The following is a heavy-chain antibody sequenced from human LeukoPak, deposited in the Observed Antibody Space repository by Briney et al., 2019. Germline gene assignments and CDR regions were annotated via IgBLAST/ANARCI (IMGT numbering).Heavy chain of an antibody. CDR2: IIPIFGTA. J-gene: IGHJ3*02. Sequence: SVKVSCKASGGTFSSYAISWVRQAPGQGLEWMEGIIPIFGTANYAQKFQGRVTITTDESTSTAYMELSSLRSEDTAVYYCARGGGFGEVATIRNDAFDIWGQGTMVTVSS. V-gene: IGHV1-69*05. CDR3: ARGGGFGEVATIRNDAFDI. D-gene: IGHD5-24*01. CDR1: GGTFSSYA.